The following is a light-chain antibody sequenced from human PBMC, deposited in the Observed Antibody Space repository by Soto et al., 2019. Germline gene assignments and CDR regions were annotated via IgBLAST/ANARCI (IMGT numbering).Light chain of an antibody. CDR3: AAWDGRLNAWV. J-gene: IGLJ3*02. CDR1: SSNIGTNS. Sequence: QSVLTQPPSASGTPGQRVTLSCSGGSSNIGTNSVNWYQQVPGMAPKLIMYNNDLRPSGVPDRISGSKSGTSASLAISGLQSDDEADYYCAAWDGRLNAWVFGGGTKLTVL. V-gene: IGLV1-44*01. CDR2: NND.